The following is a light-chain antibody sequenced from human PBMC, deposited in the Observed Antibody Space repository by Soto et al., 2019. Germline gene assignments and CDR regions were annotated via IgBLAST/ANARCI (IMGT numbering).Light chain of an antibody. CDR1: QSVSSRN. V-gene: IGKV3-20*01. Sequence: EIVLTQSTGTLSFSPGERATLSCRASQSVSSRNLAWYQQKPGQAPRLLIYDASSRATGIPDRFSGGGSGTDFTLTISRLEPEDFAVYYCQQFSSYPLTFGGGGKVDVK. J-gene: IGKJ4*01. CDR2: DAS. CDR3: QQFSSYPLT.